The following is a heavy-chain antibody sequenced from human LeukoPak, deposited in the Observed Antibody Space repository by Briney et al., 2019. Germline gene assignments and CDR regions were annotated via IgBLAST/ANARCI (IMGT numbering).Heavy chain of an antibody. D-gene: IGHD3-3*01. CDR2: ISSSSSYI. Sequence: GGSLRLSCAASGFTFSSYAMHWVRQAPGKGLEWVSSISSSSSYIYYADSVKGRFTISRDNAKNSLYLQMNSLRAEDTAVYYCASGYEWFPFDYWGQGTLVTVSS. J-gene: IGHJ4*02. CDR1: GFTFSSYA. CDR3: ASGYEWFPFDY. V-gene: IGHV3-21*01.